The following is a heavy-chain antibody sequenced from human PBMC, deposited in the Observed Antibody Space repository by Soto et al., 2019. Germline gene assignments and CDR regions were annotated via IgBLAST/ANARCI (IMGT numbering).Heavy chain of an antibody. D-gene: IGHD2-2*01. Sequence: QVLLVDSGGGVVQPGRSLRLSSAASGFTFSSYAMNWVRQAPGKGLEWVALISHDGINKYYADSVRGRFTISRDSSTNTLYLQMNSLRAADTAVYYCGRCTSTSCHLGSDYWGQGTLVTVSS. J-gene: IGHJ4*02. CDR2: ISHDGINK. V-gene: IGHV3-30-3*01. CDR3: GRCTSTSCHLGSDY. CDR1: GFTFSSYA.